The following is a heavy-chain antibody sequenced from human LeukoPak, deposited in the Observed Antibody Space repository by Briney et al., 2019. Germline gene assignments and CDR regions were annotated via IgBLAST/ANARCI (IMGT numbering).Heavy chain of an antibody. V-gene: IGHV1-18*01. CDR3: ARDPSNTSGRYAYFDY. J-gene: IGHJ4*02. D-gene: IGHD6-19*01. CDR2: ISTYNGDT. Sequence: ASVKVSCKASGFSLTRYAISWVRQAPGQGLEWMGWISTYNGDTNYAQKFQGRVTMTTDTSTSTAYMEVRSLRSDDTAVYYCARDPSNTSGRYAYFDYWGQGTLVTVSS. CDR1: GFSLTRYA.